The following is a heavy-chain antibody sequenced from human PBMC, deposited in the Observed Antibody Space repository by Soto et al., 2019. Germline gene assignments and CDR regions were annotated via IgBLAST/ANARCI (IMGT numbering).Heavy chain of an antibody. D-gene: IGHD2-2*01. J-gene: IGHJ5*02. CDR1: GGSFSRYY. CDR3: ARQAVPAATLRWFDP. CDR2: ISYSGST. V-gene: IGHV4-59*01. Sequence: SETLSLTCTVSGGSFSRYYWSWIRQPPGKGLEWIGYISYSGSTSYNPSLKSRVTISVDTSKNQFSLKLSSVTAADTAMYYCARQAVPAATLRWFDPWGQGTLVTVSS.